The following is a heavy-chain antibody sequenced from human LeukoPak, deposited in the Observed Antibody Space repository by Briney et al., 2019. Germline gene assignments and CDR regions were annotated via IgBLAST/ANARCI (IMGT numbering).Heavy chain of an antibody. J-gene: IGHJ5*02. CDR1: GFTFSGSA. CDR2: IRSKANNYAT. D-gene: IGHD1-26*01. CDR3: VRKTVGAKNWFDP. V-gene: IGHV3-73*01. Sequence: GGSLRLSCAASGFTFSGSAMHWVRQASGKGLEWVGRIRSKANNYATAYAASVTGRFTISRDDSKNTAYLQMNSLGAEDSAVYYCVRKTVGAKNWFDPWGQGTLVTVSS.